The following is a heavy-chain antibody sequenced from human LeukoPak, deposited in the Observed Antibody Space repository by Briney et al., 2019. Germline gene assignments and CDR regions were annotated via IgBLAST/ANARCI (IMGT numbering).Heavy chain of an antibody. V-gene: IGHV4-34*01. CDR1: GESLNDYY. Sequence: PSETLSLTCGVHGESLNDYYWSWIRLSPGKGLEWIGEITHNGSTTFNPSLESRLTISVDTSKNQFSLKLTSVTAADASVYFCARGFCRGESCYSGEYFQHWGQGTLVTVSS. CDR3: ARGFCRGESCYSGEYFQH. CDR2: ITHNGST. J-gene: IGHJ1*01. D-gene: IGHD2-15*01.